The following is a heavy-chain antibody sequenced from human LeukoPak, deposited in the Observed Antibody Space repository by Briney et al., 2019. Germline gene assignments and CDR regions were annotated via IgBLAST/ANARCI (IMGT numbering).Heavy chain of an antibody. V-gene: IGHV4-39*07. J-gene: IGHJ4*02. Sequence: SETLSLTCSVSGGSVSSSSYYWGWIRQPPGKGLEWIGSIYYSGSTYYNPSLKSRVTISVDTSKNQFSLKLSSVTAADTAVYYCARARNYFDYWGQGTLVTVSS. CDR3: ARARNYFDY. CDR1: GGSVSSSSYY. CDR2: IYYSGST.